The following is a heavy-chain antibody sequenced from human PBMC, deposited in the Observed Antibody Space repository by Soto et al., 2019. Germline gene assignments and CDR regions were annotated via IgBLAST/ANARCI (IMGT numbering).Heavy chain of an antibody. V-gene: IGHV1-69*02. Sequence: QVQLVQSGAEVKKPGSSVKVSCKASGGTFSSYTISWVRQAPGQGLEWMGRIIPILGIANYAQKFQGRVTITADKSTSTAYMELSSLRSEDTAVYYCATRLGDYVYYYYGMDVLGQGTTVTVSS. J-gene: IGHJ6*02. CDR1: GGTFSSYT. CDR2: IIPILGIA. D-gene: IGHD4-17*01. CDR3: ATRLGDYVYYYYGMDV.